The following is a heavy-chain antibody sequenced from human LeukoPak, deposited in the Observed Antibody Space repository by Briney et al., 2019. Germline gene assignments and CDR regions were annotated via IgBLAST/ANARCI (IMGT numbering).Heavy chain of an antibody. CDR2: ISSSSSYI. Sequence: PGGSLRLSCAASGFTFSSYSMNWVRQAPGKGLEWVSSISSSSSYIYYADSVKGRFTISRDNAKNSLYLQMNSLRAEDTAVYYCARDGHYYDSSGCLDYWGXXXLVTVSS. D-gene: IGHD3-22*01. J-gene: IGHJ4*01. V-gene: IGHV3-21*01. CDR3: ARDGHYYDSSGCLDY. CDR1: GFTFSSYS.